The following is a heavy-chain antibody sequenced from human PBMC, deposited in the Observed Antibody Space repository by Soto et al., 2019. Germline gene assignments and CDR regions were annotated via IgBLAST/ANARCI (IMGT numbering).Heavy chain of an antibody. CDR3: ARQIGYCSGGSCYSGGTSIGWFDP. CDR1: GGSISSSSYY. D-gene: IGHD2-15*01. V-gene: IGHV4-39*01. J-gene: IGHJ5*02. Sequence: PSETLSLTCTVSGGSISSSSYYRGWIRQPPGKGLEWIGSIYYSGSTYYNPSLKSRVTISVDTSKNQFSLKLSSVTAADTAVYYCARQIGYCSGGSCYSGGTSIGWFDPWGQGTLVTVSS. CDR2: IYYSGST.